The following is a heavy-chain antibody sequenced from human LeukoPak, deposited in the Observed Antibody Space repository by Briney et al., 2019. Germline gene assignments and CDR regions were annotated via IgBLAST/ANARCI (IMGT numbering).Heavy chain of an antibody. CDR1: GSSISGDYF. J-gene: IGHJ4*02. D-gene: IGHD2-15*01. Sequence: SSETLSLTCSVSGSSISGDYFWGWVRQPPGKGLEWIGSVNQGGSTYYYWSLKSRVTMSVDTSKNQLSLKLTSVTAADTAVHFCARVIGATSMDCWGQGILVTVSS. CDR2: VNQGGST. CDR3: ARVIGATSMDC. V-gene: IGHV4-38-2*02.